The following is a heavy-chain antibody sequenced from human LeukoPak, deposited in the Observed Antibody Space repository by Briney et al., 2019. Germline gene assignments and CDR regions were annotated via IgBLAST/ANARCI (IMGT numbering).Heavy chain of an antibody. CDR2: IYYSGST. CDR1: GGSISSSSYY. D-gene: IGHD2-8*02. Sequence: SETLSLTCTVSGGSISSSSYYWGWIRQPPGKGLEWIGSIYYSGSTYYNPSLKSRVTISVDTSKNQFSLKLSSVTAADTAVYYCARAARGHIVLYDYWGQGTLVTVSS. CDR3: ARAARGHIVLYDY. J-gene: IGHJ4*02. V-gene: IGHV4-39*07.